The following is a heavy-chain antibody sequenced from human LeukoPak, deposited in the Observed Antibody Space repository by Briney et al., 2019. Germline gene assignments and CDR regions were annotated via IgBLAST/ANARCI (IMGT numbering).Heavy chain of an antibody. CDR1: GGTFSSYA. Sequence: SVKVSCKASGGTFSSYAVSWVRQAPGQGLEWMGMIIPIFGPAKYAQKFQGRVTITTDDSTSTAYMELSSLRSEDTALYYCATGFLEWSSEYFQYWGQGTLVTVSS. D-gene: IGHD3-3*01. CDR3: ATGFLEWSSEYFQY. V-gene: IGHV1-69*05. J-gene: IGHJ1*01. CDR2: IIPIFGPA.